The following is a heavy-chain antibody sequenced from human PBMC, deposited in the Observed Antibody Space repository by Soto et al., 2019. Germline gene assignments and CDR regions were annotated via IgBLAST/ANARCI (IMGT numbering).Heavy chain of an antibody. CDR3: VAWGTSTSNP. CDR1: GGTFSSYA. V-gene: IGHV1-69*13. Sequence: ASVKVSCKASGGTFSSYAISWVRQAPGQGLEWMGGIIPIFGTANYAQKFQGRVTITADESTSTAYMELSSLRADDTALYYCVAWGTSTSNPWGQGTLVTVS. CDR2: IIPIFGTA. D-gene: IGHD3-16*01. J-gene: IGHJ5*02.